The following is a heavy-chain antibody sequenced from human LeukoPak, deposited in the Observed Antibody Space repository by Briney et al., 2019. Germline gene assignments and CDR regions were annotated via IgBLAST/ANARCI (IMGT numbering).Heavy chain of an antibody. CDR2: INPNSGGT. CDR3: ASLVVVIKGDAFDI. D-gene: IGHD3-22*01. CDR1: GYTFTGYY. Sequence: ASVKVSCKASGYTFTGYYMHWVRQAPGQGLEWMGRINPNSGGTNYAQNFQGRVTMTRDTSISTAYMELSRLRSDDTAVYYCASLVVVIKGDAFDIWGQGTMVTVSS. V-gene: IGHV1-2*06. J-gene: IGHJ3*02.